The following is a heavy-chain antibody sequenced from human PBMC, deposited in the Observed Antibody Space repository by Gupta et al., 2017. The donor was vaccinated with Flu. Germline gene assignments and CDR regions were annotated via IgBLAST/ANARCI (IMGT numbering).Heavy chain of an antibody. V-gene: IGHV4-4*07. CDR1: GGSISSYY. J-gene: IGHJ5*02. CDR3: AREPPRFIAAAGTSNWFDP. CDR2: IYTSGST. Sequence: QVQLQESGPGLVKPSETLSLTCTVSGGSISSYYWSWIRQPAGKGLEWIGRIYTSGSTNYNPSLKSRVTMSVDTSKNQFSLKLSSVTAADTAVYYCAREPPRFIAAAGTSNWFDPWGQGTLVTVSS. D-gene: IGHD6-13*01.